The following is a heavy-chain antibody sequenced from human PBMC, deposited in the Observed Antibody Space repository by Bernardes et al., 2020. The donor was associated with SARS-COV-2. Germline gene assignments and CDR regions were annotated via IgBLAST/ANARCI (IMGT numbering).Heavy chain of an antibody. CDR3: ARGGIMVRGVTPPMDV. CDR2: IYFSGIT. J-gene: IGHJ6*02. Sequence: SETLSLTCTVSGASISSSTYYWGWVRQSPEKGLEWIGSIYFSGITYYNPSLESRVTMSIDRSNNQFSLNLTSVTATDTSVYYCARGGIMVRGVTPPMDVWGQGTTVIVS. CDR1: GASISSSTYY. D-gene: IGHD3-10*01. V-gene: IGHV4-39*01.